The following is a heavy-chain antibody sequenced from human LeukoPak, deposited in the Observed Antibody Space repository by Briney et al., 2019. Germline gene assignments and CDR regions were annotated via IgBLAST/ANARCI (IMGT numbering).Heavy chain of an antibody. V-gene: IGHV7-4-1*02. D-gene: IGHD2-15*01. CDR1: GYPFTSYA. J-gene: IGHJ4*02. CDR3: ARAEVSCTGATCFSY. CDR2: INTNTGNP. Sequence: ASVKVSCKASGYPFTSYAMNWVRQAPGQGLEYIGWINTNTGNPTYAQGFTGRFVFSLDTSASTAYLQISSLKAEDTAVYYCARAEVSCTGATCFSYWGQGTLVTVSP.